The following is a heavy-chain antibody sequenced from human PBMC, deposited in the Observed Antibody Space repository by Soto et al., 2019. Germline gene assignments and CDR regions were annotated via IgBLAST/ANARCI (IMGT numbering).Heavy chain of an antibody. CDR1: GGTFSSYA. CDR2: IIPIFGTA. D-gene: IGHD3-22*01. Sequence: SLKVSCKASGGTFSSYAISWVRQAPGQGLEWMGGIIPIFGTANYAQKFQGRVTITADESTSTAYMELSSLRSEDTAVYYCARYYYDSSPLYFDYWGQGTLVTVSS. V-gene: IGHV1-69*13. J-gene: IGHJ4*02. CDR3: ARYYYDSSPLYFDY.